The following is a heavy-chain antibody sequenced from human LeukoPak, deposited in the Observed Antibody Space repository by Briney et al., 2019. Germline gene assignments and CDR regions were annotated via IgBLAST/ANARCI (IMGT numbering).Heavy chain of an antibody. Sequence: SGTLSLTCTVPGGSISSGSYYWSWIRQPAGKGLEWIGRMYISGTTNYNPTLKSRVTISVDTSKNQFSLKVSSVTAADTAVYYCARGEPRYQYAMDVWGQGTPVTVSS. CDR1: GGSISSGSYY. CDR2: MYISGTT. D-gene: IGHD2-2*01. CDR3: ARGEPRYQYAMDV. J-gene: IGHJ6*02. V-gene: IGHV4-61*02.